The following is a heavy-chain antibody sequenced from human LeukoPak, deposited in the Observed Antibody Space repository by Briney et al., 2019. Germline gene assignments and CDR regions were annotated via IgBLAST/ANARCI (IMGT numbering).Heavy chain of an antibody. CDR3: AKDIEVRADYYYGMDV. J-gene: IGHJ6*02. CDR2: ISGSGGST. V-gene: IGHV3-23*01. Sequence: HPGGSLRLSCAASGFTFSSYAMSWVRQAPGKGPEWVSGISGSGGSTYYADSVKGRFTISRDNAKNSLYLQMNSLRAEDTALYYCAKDIEVRADYYYGMDVWGQGTTVTVS. CDR1: GFTFSSYA. D-gene: IGHD3-10*01.